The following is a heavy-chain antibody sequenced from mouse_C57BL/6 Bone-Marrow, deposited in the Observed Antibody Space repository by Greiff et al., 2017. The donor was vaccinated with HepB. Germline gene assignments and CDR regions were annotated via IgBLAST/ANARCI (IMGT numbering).Heavy chain of an antibody. D-gene: IGHD1-1*01. CDR1: GFTFSDAW. J-gene: IGHJ1*03. Sequence: EVMLVESGGGLVQPGGSMKLSCAASGFTFSDAWMDWVRQSPEKGLEWVAEIRNKANNHATYYAESVKGRFTISRDDSKSSVYLQMNSLRAEDTGIYYCTLGSPYWYFDVWGTGTTVTVSS. CDR3: TLGSPYWYFDV. CDR2: IRNKANNHAT. V-gene: IGHV6-6*01.